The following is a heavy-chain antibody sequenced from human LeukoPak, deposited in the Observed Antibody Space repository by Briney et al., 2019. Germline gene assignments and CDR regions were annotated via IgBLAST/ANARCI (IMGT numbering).Heavy chain of an antibody. Sequence: GGALRLSCAPPRFTSSGFLMSWVRQAPGKGLEWVSNIKQDGSEKYYVDSVKGRFTISRDNAKNSLYLQMNSLRAEDTAVFYCARDGTYTDYDPDFDIWGQGTLVTVSS. CDR3: ARDGTYTDYDPDFDI. D-gene: IGHD5-12*01. V-gene: IGHV3-7*04. CDR1: RFTSSGFL. J-gene: IGHJ4*02. CDR2: IKQDGSEK.